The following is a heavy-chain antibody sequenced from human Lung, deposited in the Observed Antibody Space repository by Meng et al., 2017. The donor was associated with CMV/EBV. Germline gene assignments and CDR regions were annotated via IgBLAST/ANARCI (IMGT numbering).Heavy chain of an antibody. D-gene: IGHD4-17*01. V-gene: IGHV2-5*01. CDR3: AHYGDYRFGWYFDL. Sequence: SVVSLNPAGLGVGWGRQPPRKAPEWLALVYWNDDNRYSTSLRNRLTITKDTSKNQAVLTMSNMDPVDTATYYCAHYGDYRFGWYFDLWGRGTLVTVSS. CDR1: VVSLNPAGLG. J-gene: IGHJ2*01. CDR2: VYWNDDN.